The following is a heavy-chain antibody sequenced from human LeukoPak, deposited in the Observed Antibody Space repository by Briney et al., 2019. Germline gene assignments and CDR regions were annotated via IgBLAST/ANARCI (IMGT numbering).Heavy chain of an antibody. V-gene: IGHV1-69*01. D-gene: IGHD3-22*01. Sequence: SVTVSCNASGGTFNSYTIRWVRQAPGQGSQWMGGIIPIFGTANYAQKFQGRVTITADESTSTAYLELSSLRSEDTAVYYCASNPTYYYDSSGYYHFDYWGQGTLVTVSS. J-gene: IGHJ4*02. CDR2: IIPIFGTA. CDR1: GGTFNSYT. CDR3: ASNPTYYYDSSGYYHFDY.